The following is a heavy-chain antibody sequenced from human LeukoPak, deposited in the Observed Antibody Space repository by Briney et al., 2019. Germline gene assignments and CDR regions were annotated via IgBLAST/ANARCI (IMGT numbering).Heavy chain of an antibody. CDR2: ISYDGSNK. J-gene: IGHJ3*02. V-gene: IGHV3-30*03. Sequence: GGALRLSCAASGFIFSSHGMHWVRQAPGKGLEWVAVISYDGSNKYYADSVKGRFTISRDNSKNTLYLQMNSLRAEDTAVYYCARDFRAGGVTSKAFDIWGQGTMVTVSS. CDR3: ARDFRAGGVTSKAFDI. D-gene: IGHD3-16*01. CDR1: GFIFSSHG.